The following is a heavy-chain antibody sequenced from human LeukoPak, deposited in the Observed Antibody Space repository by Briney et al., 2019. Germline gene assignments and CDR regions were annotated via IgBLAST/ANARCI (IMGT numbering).Heavy chain of an antibody. CDR2: ISAYSGNT. D-gene: IGHD3-22*01. J-gene: IGHJ4*02. V-gene: IGHV1-18*01. CDR3: ARSYDGSSYYFDY. Sequence: GASVKVSCKASGYTVINYGISWVRQAPGQGLEWMGWISAYSGNTDYAQKLQGRVTMTTDTSTSTAYMELRSLRSDDTAVYYCARSYDGSSYYFDYWGQGTLVTVSS. CDR1: GYTVINYG.